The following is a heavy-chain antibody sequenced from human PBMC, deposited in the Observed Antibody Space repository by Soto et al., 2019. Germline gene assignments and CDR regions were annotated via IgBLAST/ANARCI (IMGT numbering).Heavy chain of an antibody. CDR2: IYYSGST. V-gene: IGHV4-30-4*01. J-gene: IGHJ3*02. CDR1: VGSISSGDYY. Sequence: PSETLSLTCTVSVGSISSGDYYWSWILQPPGKGLEWIGYIYYSGSTYYNPSLKSRVTISVDTSKNQFSLKLSSVTAADTAVYYCARDMKVYYYDSSGYSDAFDIWGQGTMVTVSS. D-gene: IGHD3-22*01. CDR3: ARDMKVYYYDSSGYSDAFDI.